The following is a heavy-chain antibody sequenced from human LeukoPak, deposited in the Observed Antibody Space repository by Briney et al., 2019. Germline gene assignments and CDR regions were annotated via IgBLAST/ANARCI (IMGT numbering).Heavy chain of an antibody. V-gene: IGHV4-59*01. J-gene: IGHJ4*02. CDR3: AGGAQAWQVLPVDY. Sequence: PSETLPLTCPVSGGSISSYYWSWIRQPPGKGLEWIGYISYSGSTNYNPSLKSRVTISVDTSKNQFSLKLSSVTAADTAVYHCAGGAQAWQVLPVDYWGQGTLVTVSS. CDR1: GGSISSYY. D-gene: IGHD6-19*01. CDR2: ISYSGST.